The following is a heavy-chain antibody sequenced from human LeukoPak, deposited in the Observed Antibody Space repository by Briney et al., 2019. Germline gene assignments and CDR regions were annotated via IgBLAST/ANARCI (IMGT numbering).Heavy chain of an antibody. CDR1: GYTFTGYY. V-gene: IGHV1-18*04. CDR2: ISAYNGNT. J-gene: IGHJ4*02. CDR3: ARPGDQYSSLYYFDY. Sequence: GASVKVSCKASGYTFTGYYMHWVRQAPGQGLEWMGWISAYNGNTNYAQKLQGRVTMTTDTSTSTAYMELRSLRSDDTAVYYCARPGDQYSSLYYFDYWGQGTLVTVSS. D-gene: IGHD6-6*01.